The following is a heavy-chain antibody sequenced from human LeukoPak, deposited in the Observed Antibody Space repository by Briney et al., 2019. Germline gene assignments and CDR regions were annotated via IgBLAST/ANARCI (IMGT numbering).Heavy chain of an antibody. V-gene: IGHV3-64*02. CDR3: ARRRDSGSLQHFDY. CDR1: GFTFSSYA. D-gene: IGHD1-26*01. Sequence: GGSLRLSCAASGFTFSSYAMHWVRQAPGKGLEYVSGIGTNGGSTYYADSVKGRFTISRDNSKNTLFLQMGSLRAEDTAVYYCARRRDSGSLQHFDYWGQGTLVTVSS. J-gene: IGHJ4*02. CDR2: IGTNGGST.